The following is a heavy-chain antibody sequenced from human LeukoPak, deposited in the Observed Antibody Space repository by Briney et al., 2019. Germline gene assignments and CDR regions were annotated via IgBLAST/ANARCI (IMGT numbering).Heavy chain of an antibody. Sequence: GGSLRLSCAASGFTFSSYWMNWARQAPGKGLEWVASINHNGNVNYYVDSVKGRFTISRDNAKNSLYPQMNNLRAEDTAVYFCARGGGLDVWGQGATVTVSS. J-gene: IGHJ6*02. CDR1: GFTFSSYW. CDR3: ARGGGLDV. V-gene: IGHV3-7*03. CDR2: INHNGNVN. D-gene: IGHD3-16*01.